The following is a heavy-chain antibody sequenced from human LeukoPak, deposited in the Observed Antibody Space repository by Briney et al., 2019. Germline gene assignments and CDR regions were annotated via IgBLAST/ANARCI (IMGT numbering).Heavy chain of an antibody. Sequence: PSEXXSLTCTVSGGSISSSSYYWGWIRQPPGKGLEWIGSIYYSASTYYNPSLKSRVTISVDTSKNQFSLKLSSVTAADTAVYYCARPGWFDPWGQGTLVTVSS. J-gene: IGHJ5*02. CDR2: IYYSAST. D-gene: IGHD3-10*01. V-gene: IGHV4-39*01. CDR3: ARPGWFDP. CDR1: GGSISSSSYY.